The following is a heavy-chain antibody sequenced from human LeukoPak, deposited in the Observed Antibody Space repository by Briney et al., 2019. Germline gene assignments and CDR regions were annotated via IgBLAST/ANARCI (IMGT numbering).Heavy chain of an antibody. CDR3: APTDSSGWPFDY. Sequence: ASVKVSCKASGYTFTSYYMHWVRQAPGQGLEWMGIINPSSGSTTYAQKFQGRVTMTRDTSISTAYMELSRLRSDDTAVYYCAPTDSSGWPFDYWGQGTLVTVSS. J-gene: IGHJ4*02. CDR2: INPSSGST. CDR1: GYTFTSYY. V-gene: IGHV1-2*02. D-gene: IGHD6-19*01.